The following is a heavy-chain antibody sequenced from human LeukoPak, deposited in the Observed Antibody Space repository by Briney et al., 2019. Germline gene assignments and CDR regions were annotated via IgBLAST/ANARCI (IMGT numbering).Heavy chain of an antibody. CDR2: IYYSGST. CDR3: ARASPEATSDYYYYGMDV. D-gene: IGHD5-12*01. CDR1: GGSISSYY. Sequence: SETLSLTCTVSGGSISSYYWSWIRQPPGKGLEWTGHIYYSGSTNYNPSLKSRVTISVDTSKNQFSLKLSSVTAADTAVYYCARASPEATSDYYYYGMDVWGQGTTVTVSS. J-gene: IGHJ6*02. V-gene: IGHV4-59*01.